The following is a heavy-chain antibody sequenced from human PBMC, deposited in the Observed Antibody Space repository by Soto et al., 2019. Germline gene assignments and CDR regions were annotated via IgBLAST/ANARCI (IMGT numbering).Heavy chain of an antibody. J-gene: IGHJ4*02. V-gene: IGHV3-48*02. CDR1: GFTFSSYS. CDR2: ISSSSSTV. CDR3: ARDHYGDYALDY. Sequence: GGSLRLSCAASGFTFSSYSMNWVRKAPGKGLEWVSYISSSSSTVYYADSVKGRFTISRDNAKSSLYLQMNSLRNEDTAVYYCARDHYGDYALDYWGQGTLVTVSS. D-gene: IGHD4-17*01.